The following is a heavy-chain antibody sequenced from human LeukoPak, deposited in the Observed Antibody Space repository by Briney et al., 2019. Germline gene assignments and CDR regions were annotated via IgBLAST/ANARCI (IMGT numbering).Heavy chain of an antibody. CDR1: GFTFSSYA. D-gene: IGHD3-22*01. V-gene: IGHV3-30-3*01. CDR2: ISYDGSNK. Sequence: GGSLRLSCAASGFTFSSYAMHWVRQAPGKGLEWVAVISYDGSNKYYADSVKGRFTISRDNSKNTLYLQMNSLRAEDTAVYYCARDMYYYDSSGYPDYWGQGTLVTVSS. J-gene: IGHJ4*02. CDR3: ARDMYYYDSSGYPDY.